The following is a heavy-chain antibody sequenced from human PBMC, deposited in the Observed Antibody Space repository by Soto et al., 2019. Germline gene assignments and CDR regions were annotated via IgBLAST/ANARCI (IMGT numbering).Heavy chain of an antibody. CDR3: AHRCRGQAVDY. Sequence: QITLKESGPPLVKPTQTLTLTCTFSGFSLSTSGVGVGWIRQPPGKALEWLALIYWDDDKRYSPSLKSRLTITKDTSKNQVVLTMTTMDPVDTATYYCAHRCRGQAVDYWGQGTLVTVSS. D-gene: IGHD3-10*01. J-gene: IGHJ4*02. V-gene: IGHV2-5*02. CDR2: IYWDDDK. CDR1: GFSLSTSGVG.